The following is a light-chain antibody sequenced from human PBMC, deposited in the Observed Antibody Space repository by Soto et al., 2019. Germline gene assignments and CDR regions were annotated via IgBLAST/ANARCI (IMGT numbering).Light chain of an antibody. Sequence: QSVLTQPRSVSGSPGQSVSISCTGTSSDVGGYTYVSWYQQHPGKAPKVMIYDVSKRPSGVPDRFSGSKSGNTASLTISGLQSEDEADYYCCSYAGRYTYVFGTGTKLTV. J-gene: IGLJ1*01. CDR3: CSYAGRYTYV. CDR1: SSDVGGYTY. V-gene: IGLV2-11*01. CDR2: DVS.